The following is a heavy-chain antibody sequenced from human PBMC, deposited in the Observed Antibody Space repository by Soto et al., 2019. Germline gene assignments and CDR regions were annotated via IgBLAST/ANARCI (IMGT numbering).Heavy chain of an antibody. CDR3: RRDRPGGEQDLAH. CDR2: VNIDGSGT. J-gene: IGHJ1*01. V-gene: IGHV3-74*01. D-gene: IGHD6-6*01. CDR1: GFSFSSGW. Sequence: AGALSLSCAASGFSFSSGWLHWGRQAPGQGLVWVSRVNIDGSGTSYADSVKGRFTLSRDNAKNTLSPQTNSLGAQDKALYYCRRDRPGGEQDLAHWGQGTMVT.